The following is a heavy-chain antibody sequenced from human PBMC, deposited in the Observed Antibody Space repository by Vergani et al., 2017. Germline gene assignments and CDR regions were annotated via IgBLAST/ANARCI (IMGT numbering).Heavy chain of an antibody. V-gene: IGHV4-39*07. CDR1: GGPISSSSYY. D-gene: IGHD1-14*01. CDR2: INHSGST. CDR3: ARVARSLYDY. Sequence: QLQLQESGPGLVKPSETLSLTCTVSGGPISSSSYYWGWIRQPPGKGLEWIGEINHSGSTNYNPSLKSRVTISVDTSKNQFSLKLSSVTAADTAVYYCARVARSLYDYWGQGTLVTVSS. J-gene: IGHJ4*02.